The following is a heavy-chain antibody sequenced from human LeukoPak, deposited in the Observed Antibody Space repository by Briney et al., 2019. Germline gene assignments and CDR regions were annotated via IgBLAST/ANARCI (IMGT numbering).Heavy chain of an antibody. Sequence: SGGSLRLSCAASGFTFSSYAMSWVRQAPGKGLEWVSVIYSGGSTYYADSVKGRFTISRDNSKNTLYLQMNSLRAEDTAVYYCARDRRDAFDIWGQGTMVTVSS. J-gene: IGHJ3*02. CDR3: ARDRRDAFDI. CDR2: IYSGGST. CDR1: GFTFSSYA. V-gene: IGHV3-53*01.